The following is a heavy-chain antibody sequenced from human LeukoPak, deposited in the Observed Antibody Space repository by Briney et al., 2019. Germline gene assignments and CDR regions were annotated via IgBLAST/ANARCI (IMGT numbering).Heavy chain of an antibody. V-gene: IGHV1-8*01. Sequence: ASVKVSCKASGYTFTSFDFNWVRQATGQGLEWMGWMKSNNGHTGYAQKFQGRVTMTRDTSISTAYMELSSLTFEDTAVYYCARGPPNWGMVGYWGQGALVTVSS. J-gene: IGHJ4*02. CDR2: MKSNNGHT. CDR3: ARGPPNWGMVGY. D-gene: IGHD7-27*01. CDR1: GYTFTSFD.